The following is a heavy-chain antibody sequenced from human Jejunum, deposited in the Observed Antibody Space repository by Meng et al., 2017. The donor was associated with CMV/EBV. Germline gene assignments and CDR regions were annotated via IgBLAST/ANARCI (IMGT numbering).Heavy chain of an antibody. J-gene: IGHJ3*01. CDR3: ARDLYYGDPAAFDL. D-gene: IGHD4-17*01. Sequence: SGITFDDYAMHWVRQAPGKGLEWVSFISFSTNYIYYADSVKGRFTISRDNAKNSLYLQMDSLRAEDTAVYYCARDLYYGDPAAFDLWGQGTMVTVSS. CDR2: ISFSTNYI. V-gene: IGHV3-21*01. CDR1: GITFDDYA.